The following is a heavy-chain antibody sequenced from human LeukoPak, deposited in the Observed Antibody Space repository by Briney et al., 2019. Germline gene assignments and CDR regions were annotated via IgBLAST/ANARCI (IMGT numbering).Heavy chain of an antibody. J-gene: IGHJ3*02. CDR1: GFTFDDYA. Sequence: PGRSLRLSCAASGFTFDDYAMHWVRQAPGKGLEWVSDISWNSGSIGYADSVKGRFTISRDNAKNSLYLQMNSLRAEDTALYYCAKENGYSSGWPEGAFDIWGQGQWSPSLQ. CDR3: AKENGYSSGWPEGAFDI. D-gene: IGHD6-19*01. V-gene: IGHV3-9*01. CDR2: ISWNSGSI.